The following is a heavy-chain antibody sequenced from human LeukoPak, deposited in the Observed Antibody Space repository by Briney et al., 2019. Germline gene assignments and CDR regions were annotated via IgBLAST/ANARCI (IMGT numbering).Heavy chain of an antibody. CDR1: GFTFSSYG. J-gene: IGHJ4*02. CDR2: ICYDGSNN. Sequence: GGTLRLSCAASGFTFSSYGMHWVRQAPGKGLEWVAVICYDGSNNYYADSVKGRLTISRDNSKNTLYLQMNSLRAEDTAVYYCARDIGYSSGWYGYFDYWGQGTLVTVSS. CDR3: ARDIGYSSGWYGYFDY. D-gene: IGHD6-19*01. V-gene: IGHV3-33*01.